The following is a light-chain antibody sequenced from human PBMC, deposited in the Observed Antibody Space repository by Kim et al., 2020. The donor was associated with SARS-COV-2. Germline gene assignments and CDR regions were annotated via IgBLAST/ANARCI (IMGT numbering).Light chain of an antibody. J-gene: IGKJ2*01. V-gene: IGKV3-20*01. CDR1: QSLSGAGQSVSVSY. CDR2: GAS. Sequence: EIVLTQSPGTLSLSPGERATLSCRASQSLSGAGQSVSVSYLAWYQQKPGQAPRLLIYGASSRAAGIPNRFSGSGSGTDFTLTISRLEPEDFAVYYCQQHGGSPQFTFGQGTKLEI. CDR3: QQHGGSPQFT.